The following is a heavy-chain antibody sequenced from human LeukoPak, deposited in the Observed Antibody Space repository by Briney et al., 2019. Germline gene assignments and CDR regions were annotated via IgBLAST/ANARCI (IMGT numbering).Heavy chain of an antibody. D-gene: IGHD4/OR15-4a*01. CDR1: GGSISSYY. J-gene: IGHJ4*02. CDR2: IYYSGST. CDR3: ARGLTAAVDY. Sequence: SSETLSLTCTVSGGSISSYYWSWIRQPPGKGLEWIGYIYYSGSTNYNPSLKSRVTIPVDTSKNQFSLKLSSVTAADTAVYYCARGLTAAVDYWGQGTLVTVSS. V-gene: IGHV4-59*01.